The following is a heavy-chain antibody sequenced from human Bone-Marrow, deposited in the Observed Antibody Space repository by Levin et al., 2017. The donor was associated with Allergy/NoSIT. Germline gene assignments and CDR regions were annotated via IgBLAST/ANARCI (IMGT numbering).Heavy chain of an antibody. CDR1: GYTFSGYY. CDR2: LNPYSGAT. V-gene: IGHV1-2*05. J-gene: IGHJ6*03. CDR3: ARGVTGTTWDFHYHMDV. D-gene: IGHD1-7*01. Sequence: ASVKVSCKASGYTFSGYYLHWVRQAPGQGLEWMGRLNPYSGATAFAQNFQGRVTLTRDTSIDTAYMELSRLTSDDTGLYFCARGVTGTTWDFHYHMDVWGKGTSVTVSS.